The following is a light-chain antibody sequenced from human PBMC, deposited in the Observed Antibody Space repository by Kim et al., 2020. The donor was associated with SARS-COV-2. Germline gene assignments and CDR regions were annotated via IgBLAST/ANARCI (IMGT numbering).Light chain of an antibody. J-gene: IGKJ1*01. CDR1: QSVRSSR. CDR2: GAS. V-gene: IGKV3-20*01. Sequence: LSPGEGATLSCRASQSVRSSRLAWYQLKPGQAPRLLIYGASTRATGIPDRFSGSGSGTDFTLTISRLEPEDFAVYYCQQYATSRTFGQGTKVDIK. CDR3: QQYATSRT.